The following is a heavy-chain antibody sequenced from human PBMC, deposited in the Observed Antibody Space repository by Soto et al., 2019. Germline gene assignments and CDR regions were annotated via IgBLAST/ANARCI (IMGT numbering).Heavy chain of an antibody. Sequence: GGSLRLSCAASGFTFHDYAMHWVRQAPGKGLEWVSGINWNSSSIGYANSVKGRFTISRDNAKNSLYLQMNSLRAEDTAFYYCAKDILHSTNGGFDYWGQGTLVTVSS. CDR3: AKDILHSTNGGFDY. V-gene: IGHV3-9*01. CDR1: GFTFHDYA. J-gene: IGHJ4*02. CDR2: INWNSSSI. D-gene: IGHD6-13*01.